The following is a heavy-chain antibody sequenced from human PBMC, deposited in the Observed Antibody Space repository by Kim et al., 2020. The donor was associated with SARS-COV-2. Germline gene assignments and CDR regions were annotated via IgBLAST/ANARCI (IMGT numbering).Heavy chain of an antibody. V-gene: IGHV3-53*01. Sequence: ADAVKGRFTISRDNSKNTLYLQMNSLRAEDTAVYYCARDIAAAGYNWFDPWGQGTLVTVSS. D-gene: IGHD6-13*01. CDR3: ARDIAAAGYNWFDP. J-gene: IGHJ5*02.